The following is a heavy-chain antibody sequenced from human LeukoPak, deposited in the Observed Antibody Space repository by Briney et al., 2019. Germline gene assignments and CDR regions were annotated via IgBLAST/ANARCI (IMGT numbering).Heavy chain of an antibody. J-gene: IGHJ4*02. CDR1: GFTFSSYA. Sequence: GGSLRLSCAACGFTFSSYAMSWVRQAPGKGLEWVSAVTGSGGRSYYADSVKGRFTISRDNSKNTLSLQVNSLRAEDTAVYYFAASRRRGYCSRASCHADDYWGQGTLVTVSS. CDR2: VTGSGGRS. V-gene: IGHV3-23*01. D-gene: IGHD2-2*01. CDR3: AASRRRGYCSRASCHADDY.